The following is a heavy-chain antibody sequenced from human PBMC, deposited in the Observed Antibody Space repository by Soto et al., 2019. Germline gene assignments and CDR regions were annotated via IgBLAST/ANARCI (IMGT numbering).Heavy chain of an antibody. Sequence: SETLSLTCAVYGGSFSGYYWSWIRQPPGKGLEWIGTIYHSGTTYYNPSLMSRVTMSVDTSKNQFSLKVTSATAADTAVYFCVRVYGRSSCFFDSWGQGTLVTVSS. CDR2: IYHSGTT. CDR3: VRVYGRSSCFFDS. V-gene: IGHV4-34*01. CDR1: GGSFSGYY. J-gene: IGHJ4*02. D-gene: IGHD6-6*01.